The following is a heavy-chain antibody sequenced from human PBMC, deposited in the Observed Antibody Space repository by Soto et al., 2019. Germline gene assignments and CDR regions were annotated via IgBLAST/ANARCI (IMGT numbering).Heavy chain of an antibody. CDR1: GGSIISGDYY. CDR3: ARLKSMVRGVVYFYYGMDV. J-gene: IGHJ6*02. D-gene: IGHD3-10*01. V-gene: IGHV4-30-4*01. CDR2: IYYSGST. Sequence: PSETLSLTCTVSGGSIISGDYYWSWIRQPPGKGLEWIGYIYYSGSTYYSPSLKSRVTISVDTSKNQFSLKLSSVTAADTAVYYCARLKSMVRGVVYFYYGMDVWGQGTTVTV.